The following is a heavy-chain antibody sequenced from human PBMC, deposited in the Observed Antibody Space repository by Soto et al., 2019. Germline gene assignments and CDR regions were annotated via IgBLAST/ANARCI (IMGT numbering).Heavy chain of an antibody. Sequence: GGSLRLSCAASGFTFSNYGMHWVRQAPGQGLGWVAVMSFDGSNKYSADSVKGRLTISRDNSQNTLYLEMNSLRAEDTAVYYCAKDVVGQLVPSYYCCSGMDVWGQGTTVTVSS. V-gene: IGHV3-30*18. D-gene: IGHD6-6*01. CDR2: MSFDGSNK. CDR3: AKDVVGQLVPSYYCCSGMDV. CDR1: GFTFSNYG. J-gene: IGHJ6*02.